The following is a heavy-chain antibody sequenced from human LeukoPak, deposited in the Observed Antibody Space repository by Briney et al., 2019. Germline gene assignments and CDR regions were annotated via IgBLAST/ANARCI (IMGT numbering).Heavy chain of an antibody. Sequence: GESLKISCKGSGYSFTSYWIGWVRQMPGKGLEWMGIICPGDSDTRYSPSFQGQVTISADKSISTAYLQWSSLKASDTAMYYCARQRYCTNGVCRYFDYWGQGTLVTVSS. V-gene: IGHV5-51*01. CDR2: ICPGDSDT. D-gene: IGHD2-8*01. CDR3: ARQRYCTNGVCRYFDY. J-gene: IGHJ4*02. CDR1: GYSFTSYW.